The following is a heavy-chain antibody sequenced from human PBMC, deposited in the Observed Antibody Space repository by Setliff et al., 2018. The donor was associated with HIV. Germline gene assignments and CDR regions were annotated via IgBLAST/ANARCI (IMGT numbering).Heavy chain of an antibody. CDR2: IRQDGNVF. CDR1: GFSFASSW. D-gene: IGHD4-17*01. CDR3: AREGSDYYSGAFDI. J-gene: IGHJ3*02. V-gene: IGHV3-7*01. Sequence: GGSLRLSCVASGFSFASSWMSWVRQAPGKGLEWVANIRQDGNVFYYVDSVNGRFTISRDNAKNSLYLQMNSLRVEDTAVYYCAREGSDYYSGAFDIWGQGTMVTVSS.